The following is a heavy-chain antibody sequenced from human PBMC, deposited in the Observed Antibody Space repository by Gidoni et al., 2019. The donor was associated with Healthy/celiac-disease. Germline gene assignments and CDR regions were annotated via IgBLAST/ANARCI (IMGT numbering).Heavy chain of an antibody. V-gene: IGHV3-33*01. CDR3: ARDPGSGYFDY. J-gene: IGHJ4*02. CDR2: IWYDGSNK. D-gene: IGHD2-15*01. Sequence: QVQLVESGGGVVQPGRSLRLSCAASGFTFSSYGMHWVRQAPGKGLGWVAVIWYDGSNKYSADSVKGRFTISRDNSKNTLYLQMNSLRAEDTAVYYCARDPGSGYFDYWGQGTLVTVSS. CDR1: GFTFSSYG.